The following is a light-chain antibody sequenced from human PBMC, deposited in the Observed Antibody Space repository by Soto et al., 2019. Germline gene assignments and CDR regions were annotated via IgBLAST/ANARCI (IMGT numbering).Light chain of an antibody. CDR3: SSYTTLNTVVL. J-gene: IGLJ2*01. V-gene: IGLV2-14*03. CDR2: DVT. Sequence: QSALTQPASVSGSPGQSITISCTGTTSDIGAYNYVSWYQHHPGKAPKLLIYDVTDRPSGGSDRFSGSKSGNTASLTISGLQAEDEADYFCSSYTTLNTVVLFGGGTKLTVL. CDR1: TSDIGAYNY.